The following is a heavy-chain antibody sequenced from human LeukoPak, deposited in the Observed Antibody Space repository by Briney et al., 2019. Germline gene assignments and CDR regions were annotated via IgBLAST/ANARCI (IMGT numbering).Heavy chain of an antibody. D-gene: IGHD4-17*01. J-gene: IGHJ4*02. V-gene: IGHV3-30-3*01. CDR3: ATEVTVTTYFVFDY. CDR1: GFTFSSYA. Sequence: PGRSLRLSCAASGFTFSSYAMHWVRQAPGKGLEWVAVISYDGSNKYYADSVKGRFTISRDNSKNTLYLQMNSLRAEDTAVYYCATEVTVTTYFVFDYWGQGTLVTVSS. CDR2: ISYDGSNK.